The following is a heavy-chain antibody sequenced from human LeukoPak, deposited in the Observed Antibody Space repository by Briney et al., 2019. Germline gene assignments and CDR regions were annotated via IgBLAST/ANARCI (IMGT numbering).Heavy chain of an antibody. CDR3: ARVPLDDASGHYYPH. CDR1: GYTFTNYG. Sequence: ASVKVSCMTSGYTFTNYGMHWVRQAPRQSPEWMGWINTGKGNSKSSQKFQDRVTLTRDTSASTAYMELNSLSSEDTAVYYCARVPLDDASGHYYPHWGQGTLVTVSS. D-gene: IGHD3-22*01. J-gene: IGHJ1*01. CDR2: INTGKGNS. V-gene: IGHV1-3*04.